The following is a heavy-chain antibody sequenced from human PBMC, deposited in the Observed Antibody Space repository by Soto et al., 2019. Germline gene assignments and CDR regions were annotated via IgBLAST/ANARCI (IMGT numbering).Heavy chain of an antibody. D-gene: IGHD2-15*01. Sequence: EVQLLESGGGLAQPGGSLRLSCVASGFTFSNYAINWVRQAPGKGLEWVSGVSGSGGSIYYAESVMGRFTISRDNSKNTVFLQMDRPGAEETAIYYCAKGLLQWPSYFNYWGQGTLVTVSS. CDR2: VSGSGGSI. J-gene: IGHJ4*02. CDR1: GFTFSNYA. CDR3: AKGLLQWPSYFNY. V-gene: IGHV3-23*01.